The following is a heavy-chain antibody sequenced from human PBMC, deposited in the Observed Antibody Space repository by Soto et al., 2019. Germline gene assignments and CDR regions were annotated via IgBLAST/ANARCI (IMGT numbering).Heavy chain of an antibody. CDR2: IYYSGST. CDR1: GGSVSSGSYY. J-gene: IGHJ4*02. CDR3: ARGPRFLEWLLSIFDY. Sequence: TLSLTCTVSGGSVSSGSYYWSWIRQPPGKGLEWIGYIYYSGSTNYNPSLKSRVTISVDTSKNQFSLKLSSVTAADTAVYYCARGPRFLEWLLSIFDYWGQGTLVTVSS. V-gene: IGHV4-61*01. D-gene: IGHD3-3*01.